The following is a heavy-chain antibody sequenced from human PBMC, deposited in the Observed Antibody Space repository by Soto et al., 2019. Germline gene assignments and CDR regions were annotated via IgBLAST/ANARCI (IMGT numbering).Heavy chain of an antibody. CDR3: AGAFITMVRGVVINWFDP. J-gene: IGHJ5*02. V-gene: IGHV4-59*01. Sequence: QVQVQESGPGLVKPSETLALTCSVSGASFSSYYWSWIRQPPGKGLEWIGYIYYNGNTDYNPSLKSRVTMSVDTSKNQFFLMLTSVTAADTAVYYCAGAFITMVRGVVINWFDPWGQGTLVTVSS. CDR2: IYYNGNT. D-gene: IGHD3-10*01. CDR1: GASFSSYY.